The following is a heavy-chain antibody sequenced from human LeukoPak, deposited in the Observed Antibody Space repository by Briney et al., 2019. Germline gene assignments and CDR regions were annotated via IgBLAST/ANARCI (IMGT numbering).Heavy chain of an antibody. V-gene: IGHV3-7*01. Sequence: GGFLRLSCAASGFTFSNYWMSWVRQAPGKGLEWVAHINQDGSEEHYMDSVKARFIISRDNAKSSLSLQMDSLRAEDTAVYYCVRDGGVSGYDLLDYWGQGTLVTVSS. CDR3: VRDGGVSGYDLLDY. CDR2: INQDGSEE. J-gene: IGHJ4*02. CDR1: GFTFSNYW. D-gene: IGHD5-12*01.